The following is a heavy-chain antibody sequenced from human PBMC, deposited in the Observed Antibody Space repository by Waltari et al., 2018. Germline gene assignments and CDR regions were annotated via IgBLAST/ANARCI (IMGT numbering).Heavy chain of an antibody. V-gene: IGHV4-38-2*02. D-gene: IGHD1-26*01. CDR2: IYHSGST. CDR3: ARDGGVGAYYYHYYYMDV. Sequence: QVQLQESGPGLVKPSETLSLTCAVSGYSISSGYYWGWIRQPPGKGLEWIGSIYHSGSTYYNPSLKSRVTISVDTSKNQFSRKLSSVTAADTAVYYCARDGGVGAYYYHYYYMDVWGKGTTVTVSS. J-gene: IGHJ6*03. CDR1: GYSISSGYY.